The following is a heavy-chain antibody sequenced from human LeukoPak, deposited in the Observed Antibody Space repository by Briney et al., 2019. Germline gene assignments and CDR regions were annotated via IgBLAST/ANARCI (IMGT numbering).Heavy chain of an antibody. CDR1: GFSFSFYG. CDR2: ISGSGGST. J-gene: IGHJ6*04. CDR3: AELGITMIGGV. V-gene: IGHV3-23*01. Sequence: GETLRLSCAASGFSFSFYGMNWVRQAPGKGLGWVSVISGSGGSTNYADSVKGRFTISRDNSKNTLYLQMNSLRAEDTAVYYCAELGITMIGGVWGKGTTVTISS. D-gene: IGHD3-10*02.